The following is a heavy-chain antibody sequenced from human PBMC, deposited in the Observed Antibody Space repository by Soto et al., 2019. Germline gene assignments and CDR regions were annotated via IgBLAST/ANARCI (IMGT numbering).Heavy chain of an antibody. CDR3: AKVGRLWFGESPIDY. V-gene: IGHV3-23*01. J-gene: IGHJ4*02. CDR2: ISGSGGST. D-gene: IGHD3-10*01. Sequence: GVSLRLSCTASGCTFIGYGMSWVRQNPGKGLEWVSAISGSGGSTYYADSVKGRFTISRDNSKNTLYLQMNSLRAEDTAVYYCAKVGRLWFGESPIDYWGQGTLVTVSS. CDR1: GCTFIGYG.